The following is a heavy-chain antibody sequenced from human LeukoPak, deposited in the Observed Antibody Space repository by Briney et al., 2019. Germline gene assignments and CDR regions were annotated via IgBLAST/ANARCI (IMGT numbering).Heavy chain of an antibody. CDR1: RYTFTGYY. J-gene: IGHJ4*02. Sequence: ASVKVSCKASRYTFTGYYMHWVRQAPGQGLEWMGWINPNSGGTNYAQKFQDRVTMTRDTSISTAYMELSRLRSDDTAVYYCARAYCSGGSCCIDYWGQGTLVTVSS. CDR3: ARAYCSGGSCCIDY. V-gene: IGHV1-2*02. D-gene: IGHD2-15*01. CDR2: INPNSGGT.